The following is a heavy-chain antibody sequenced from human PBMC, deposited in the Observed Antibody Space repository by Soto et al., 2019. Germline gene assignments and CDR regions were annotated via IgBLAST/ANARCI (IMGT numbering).Heavy chain of an antibody. Sequence: ASVKVSCKVSGYTITELSMHWVRQATGQGLEWMGWMNPNSGNTGYAQKFQGRVTMTRNTSISTAYMELSSLRSEDTAVYYCARGLFAAVARTSDYWGQGTLVTVSS. J-gene: IGHJ4*02. V-gene: IGHV1-8*01. CDR3: ARGLFAAVARTSDY. D-gene: IGHD6-19*01. CDR2: MNPNSGNT. CDR1: GYTITELS.